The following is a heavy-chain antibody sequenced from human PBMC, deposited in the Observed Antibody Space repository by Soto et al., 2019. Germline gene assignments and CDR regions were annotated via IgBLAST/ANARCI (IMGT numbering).Heavy chain of an antibody. V-gene: IGHV1-69*01. CDR1: GGTFSSYS. CDR3: ARDGGRHSGGIDY. J-gene: IGHJ4*02. CDR2: IIPIFGTA. Sequence: QVQLVQSGAEVKKPGYSVKVSCKASGGTFSSYSINWVRQAPGQGLEWMGVIIPIFGTANYAQKFQGRVTITADESTSTAYMELSSLRSEDTAVYYCARDGGRHSGGIDYWGQGTLVTVSS. D-gene: IGHD1-26*01.